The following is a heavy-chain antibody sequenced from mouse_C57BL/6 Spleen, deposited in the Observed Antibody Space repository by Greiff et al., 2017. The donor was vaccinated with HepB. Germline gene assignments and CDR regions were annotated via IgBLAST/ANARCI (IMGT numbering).Heavy chain of an antibody. D-gene: IGHD2-5*01. V-gene: IGHV1-64*01. CDR3: ARYPYSNCEGDY. CDR2: IHPNSGST. Sequence: QVQLQQPGAELVKPGASVKLSCKASGYTFTSYWMHWVKQRPGQGLEWIGMIHPNSGSTNYNEKFKSKATLTVDKSSSTAYMQLSSLTSEDSAVYYCARYPYSNCEGDYWGQGTTLTVSS. CDR1: GYTFTSYW. J-gene: IGHJ2*01.